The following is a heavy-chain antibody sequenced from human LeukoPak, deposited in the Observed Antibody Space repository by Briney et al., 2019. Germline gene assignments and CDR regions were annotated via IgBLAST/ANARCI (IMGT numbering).Heavy chain of an antibody. Sequence: ASVKVSCKASVYMFTGYYMHWVRQAPGQGLDWMGWINPNSGGTNYAQKFQGRVTMTRDTSISTAYMDLNRLRSDDTAVYYCARVVAVTGTPVYYMDVWGKGTTVTVSS. D-gene: IGHD6-19*01. V-gene: IGHV1-2*02. J-gene: IGHJ6*03. CDR2: INPNSGGT. CDR1: VYMFTGYY. CDR3: ARVVAVTGTPVYYMDV.